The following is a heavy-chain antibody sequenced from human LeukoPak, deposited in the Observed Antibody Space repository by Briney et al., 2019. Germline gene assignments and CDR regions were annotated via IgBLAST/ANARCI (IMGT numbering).Heavy chain of an antibody. CDR2: ISGSDGNT. J-gene: IGHJ5*02. CDR3: ARDRGAVAGTSDKFDP. Sequence: GGSLRLSCAASEFIFSSYAMSWVRQAPGKGLEWVSTISGSDGNTYYAGSVKGRFTISRDNSKNTLYLQMNSLRAEDTAVYYCARDRGAVAGTSDKFDPWGQGTLVTASS. D-gene: IGHD6-19*01. V-gene: IGHV3-23*01. CDR1: EFIFSSYA.